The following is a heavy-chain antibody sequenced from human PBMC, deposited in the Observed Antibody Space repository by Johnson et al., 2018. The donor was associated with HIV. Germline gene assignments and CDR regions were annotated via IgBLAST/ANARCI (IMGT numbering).Heavy chain of an antibody. V-gene: IGHV3-66*01. J-gene: IGHJ3*02. CDR1: GFTFDDYG. CDR3: ASSFDYGDAFDI. CDR2: IYSGGST. D-gene: IGHD4-17*01. Sequence: VQLVESGGGLVQPGGSLRLSCAASGFTFDDYGMSWVRQAPGKGLEWVSVIYSGGSTYYADSVKGRFTISRDNSKNTLYLQMNSLRAEDTAVYYCASSFDYGDAFDIWGQGTMVTVSS.